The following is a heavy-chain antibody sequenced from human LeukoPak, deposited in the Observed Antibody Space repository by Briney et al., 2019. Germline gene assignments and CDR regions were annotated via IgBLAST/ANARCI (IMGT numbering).Heavy chain of an antibody. Sequence: PSETLSLTCTVSGASISSHYWSWIRQPPGKGLEWIGEINHSGSTNYNPSLKSRVTISVDTSKNQFSLKLSSVTAADTAVYYCARTPSILDYYGMDVWGQGTTVTVSS. J-gene: IGHJ6*02. CDR2: INHSGST. CDR1: GASISSHY. CDR3: ARTPSILDYYGMDV. V-gene: IGHV4-34*01. D-gene: IGHD2-2*02.